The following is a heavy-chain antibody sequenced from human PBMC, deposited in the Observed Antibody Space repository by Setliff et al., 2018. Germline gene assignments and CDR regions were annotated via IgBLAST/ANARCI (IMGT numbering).Heavy chain of an antibody. CDR2: IIPNLSST. J-gene: IGHJ4*02. Sequence: SVKVSCKASGGTLSDFSISWVRQAPGQGLEWMGRIIPNLSSTSLAQKFQGRVKLTADKSTSTASMELFSLRSEDTAVYYCATSYSGSYYGYWGQGTLVTVSS. D-gene: IGHD1-26*01. CDR3: ATSYSGSYYGY. V-gene: IGHV1-69*08. CDR1: GGTLSDFS.